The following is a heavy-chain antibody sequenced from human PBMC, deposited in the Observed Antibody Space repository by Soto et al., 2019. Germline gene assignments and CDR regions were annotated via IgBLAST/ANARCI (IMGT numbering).Heavy chain of an antibody. J-gene: IGHJ3*02. CDR1: GDTFGTSG. D-gene: IGHD2-2*01. Sequence: QVQLVQSGAEMKKPGASLRVSCKTSGDTFGTSGCHWLRQAPGQGLEWMGWISAYNGKTYYIQKLQGRVTMTTNTSTSTAYMELRSLKSADTAVYFCARDDLLVLPSALDIGGQGPMVTVSS. V-gene: IGHV1-18*01. CDR3: ARDDLLVLPSALDI. CDR2: ISAYNGKT.